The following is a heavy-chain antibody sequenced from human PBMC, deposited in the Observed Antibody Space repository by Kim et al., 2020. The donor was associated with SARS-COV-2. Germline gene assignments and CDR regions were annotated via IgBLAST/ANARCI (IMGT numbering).Heavy chain of an antibody. V-gene: IGHV3-13*01. CDR3: ARVSLDSSGYYPHFDY. J-gene: IGHJ4*02. D-gene: IGHD3-22*01. CDR2: IGTAGDT. CDR1: GFTFSSYD. Sequence: GGSLRLSCAASGFTFSSYDMHWVRQATGKGLEWVSAIGTAGDTYYPGSVKGRFTISRENAKNSLYLQMNSLRAGDTAVYYCARVSLDSSGYYPHFDYWGQGTLFTVSS.